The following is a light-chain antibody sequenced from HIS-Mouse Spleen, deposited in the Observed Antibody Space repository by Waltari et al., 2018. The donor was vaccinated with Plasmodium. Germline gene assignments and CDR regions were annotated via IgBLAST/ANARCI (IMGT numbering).Light chain of an antibody. V-gene: IGLV3-19*01. CDR2: GKN. CDR1: SLRSYY. CDR3: NSRDSSGNHLV. J-gene: IGLJ2*01. Sequence: SSELTQDPAVSVALGQTVRITCQGDSLRSYYASWYQQKPGQAPVLVIYGKNNRPSGIPYRCSGSSSGNTASLTITGAQAEDEADYYCNSRDSSGNHLVFGGGTKLTVL.